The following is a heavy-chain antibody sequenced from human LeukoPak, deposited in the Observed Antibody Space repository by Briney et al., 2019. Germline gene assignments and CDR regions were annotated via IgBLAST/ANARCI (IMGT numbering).Heavy chain of an antibody. V-gene: IGHV4-30-4*01. D-gene: IGHD6-6*01. CDR2: IYHSGST. CDR1: GGSISSGNYY. J-gene: IGHJ4*02. CDR3: ARDHSSSSGYYFDY. Sequence: SETLSLTCTVSGGSISSGNYYWNWIRQPPGKGLEWIGYIYHSGSTYYNPSLKSRVTMSVDKSKNQFSLKLNSVTAADTAVYYCARDHSSSSGYYFDYWGQGTLVTVSS.